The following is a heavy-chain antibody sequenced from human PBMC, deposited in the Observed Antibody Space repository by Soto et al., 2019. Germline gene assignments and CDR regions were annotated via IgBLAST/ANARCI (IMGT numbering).Heavy chain of an antibody. CDR3: ARHATYYDILSGYYFGY. CDR2: IYPGDSVT. D-gene: IGHD3-9*01. V-gene: IGHV5-51*01. Sequence: GESLKISCKGSGYSFTSYKIAWVRQMPGKGLEWMGIIYPGDSVTRYSPSFRGQVTISADKSTSTAYLQWSSLKASDTAMYYCARHATYYDILSGYYFGYWGQGTLVTVSS. J-gene: IGHJ4*02. CDR1: GYSFTSYK.